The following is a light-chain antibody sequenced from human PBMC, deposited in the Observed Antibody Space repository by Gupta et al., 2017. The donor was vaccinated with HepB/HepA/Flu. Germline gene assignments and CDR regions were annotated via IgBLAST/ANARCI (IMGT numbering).Light chain of an antibody. CDR2: YNS. CDR1: NIGSES. CDR3: QIWDTRSHQVI. V-gene: IGLV3-21*04. J-gene: IGLJ2*01. Sequence: SYVLTQPPSVSVAPGETARITCGGNNIGSESVHWYQRKPGQSPMLVSYYNSDRPSGIPERFSGSNSGSTATLIISRVAAGDEADDYCQIWDTRSHQVIFGGGTKLTVL.